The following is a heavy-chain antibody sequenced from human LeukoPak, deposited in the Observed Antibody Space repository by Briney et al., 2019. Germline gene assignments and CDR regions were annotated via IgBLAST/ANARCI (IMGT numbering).Heavy chain of an antibody. CDR1: SGSINSGGCY. D-gene: IGHD3-10*01. CDR3: ARRLWSGGTDTFDI. V-gene: IGHV4-31*03. CDR2: IYYSGST. J-gene: IGHJ3*02. Sequence: SQTLSLTCTVSSGSINSGGCYWSWIRQHPGKGLEWIGYIYYSGSTYYNPSLESRITISIDTSKNQFSLNLNSVTAADTAVYYCARRLWSGGTDTFDIWGQGTRVTVSS.